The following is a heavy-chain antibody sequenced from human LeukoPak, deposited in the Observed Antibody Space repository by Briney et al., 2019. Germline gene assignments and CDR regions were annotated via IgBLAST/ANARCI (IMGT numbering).Heavy chain of an antibody. Sequence: ASVKVSCKASGYTFKNYDINWVRQATGQGGEWMGWMNPNSGNTGFAQKFQDRVSMTRDTSINTAYMELTSLRSGDTAVYYCARATPGGLHGYSFDYWGQGTVVTVYS. CDR1: GYTFKNYD. J-gene: IGHJ4*02. V-gene: IGHV1-8*02. D-gene: IGHD5-24*01. CDR2: MNPNSGNT. CDR3: ARATPGGLHGYSFDY.